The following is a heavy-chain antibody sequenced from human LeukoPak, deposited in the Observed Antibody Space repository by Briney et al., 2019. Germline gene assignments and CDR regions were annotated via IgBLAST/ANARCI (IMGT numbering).Heavy chain of an antibody. Sequence: GASVKVSCKASGYTFTSYDINWVRQATGQGLEWMGWMNPNSGNTGYAQKFQGRVTITRNTSISTAYMELSSLRSEDTAVYYCARGKSYYDFWSGYPGGDYWGQGTLVTVSS. CDR2: MNPNSGNT. V-gene: IGHV1-8*01. CDR1: GYTFTSYD. D-gene: IGHD3-3*01. CDR3: ARGKSYYDFWSGYPGGDY. J-gene: IGHJ4*02.